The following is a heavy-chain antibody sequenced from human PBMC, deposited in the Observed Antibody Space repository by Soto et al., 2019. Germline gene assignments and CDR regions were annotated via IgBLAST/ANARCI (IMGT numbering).Heavy chain of an antibody. CDR1: GFSLSTSGVG. V-gene: IGHV2-5*02. J-gene: IGHJ4*02. CDR2: IYWDDGK. CDR3: AHRRIGVSQWNYGDFDY. Sequence: QITLKESGPTLVKPTQTLTLTCTFSGFSLSTSGVGVGWIRQPPGKALEGLVIIYWDDGKGYSPSLRGRLTITKDTSKNQVVLTMTNVDPEDTATYFCAHRRIGVSQWNYGDFDYWGQGTLVTVSS. D-gene: IGHD1-7*01.